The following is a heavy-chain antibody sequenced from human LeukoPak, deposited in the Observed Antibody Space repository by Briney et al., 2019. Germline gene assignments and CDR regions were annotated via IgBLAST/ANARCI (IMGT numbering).Heavy chain of an antibody. Sequence: GASVKVSCKASGGTFSSYAMSWVRQAPGKGLEWVSAISGSGGSTYYADSVKGRFTISRDNSKNTLYLQMNSLRAEDTAVYYCAKGEIGWPFDYWGQGTLVTVSS. CDR3: AKGEIGWPFDY. CDR2: ISGSGGST. V-gene: IGHV3-23*01. D-gene: IGHD6-19*01. CDR1: GGTFSSYA. J-gene: IGHJ4*02.